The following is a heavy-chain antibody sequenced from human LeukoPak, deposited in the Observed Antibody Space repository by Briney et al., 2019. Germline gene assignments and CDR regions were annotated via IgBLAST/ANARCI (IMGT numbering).Heavy chain of an antibody. J-gene: IGHJ4*02. CDR2: IRIGGGGT. CDR3: AKGGSGWYKYDC. Sequence: PGGSLRLSCAASGFDLSTYAMTWVRQAPAKGLEWVSSIRIGGGGTYYADSVKGRFTISRDNSKNTLYLQMDSLRAEDTAVYYCAKGGSGWYKYDCWGQGTLVSVSS. V-gene: IGHV3-23*01. D-gene: IGHD6-19*01. CDR1: GFDLSTYA.